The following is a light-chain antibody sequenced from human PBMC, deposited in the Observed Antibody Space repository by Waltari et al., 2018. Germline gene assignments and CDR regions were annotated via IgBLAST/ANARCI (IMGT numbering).Light chain of an antibody. J-gene: IGKJ2*01. Sequence: EIVMTQSPGTLSVSPGERLTLSCRASQSVSSHLAWYQQKPGQAPTLLIYGASTRATGMPASFSGSRSGTEFTLTISSLQSEDFADYYCQQYSDWPYTFGQGTKLEIK. CDR2: GAS. CDR3: QQYSDWPYT. CDR1: QSVSSH. V-gene: IGKV3-15*01.